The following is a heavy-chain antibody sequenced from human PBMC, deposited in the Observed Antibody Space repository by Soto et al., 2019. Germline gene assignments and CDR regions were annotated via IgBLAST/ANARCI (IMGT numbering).Heavy chain of an antibody. CDR2: IKSKTDGGTT. CDR1: GFTFTNAW. J-gene: IGHJ4*02. D-gene: IGHD6-6*01. CDR3: TTYTSSSFGS. V-gene: IGHV3-15*01. Sequence: RLSCAASGFTFTNAWMSWVRQAPGKGLEWVGRIKSKTDGGTTDYAAPVKGRFTVSRDDSKNTLFPQMNSLKTEDTAVYYCTTYTSSSFGSWGQGTLVTVSS.